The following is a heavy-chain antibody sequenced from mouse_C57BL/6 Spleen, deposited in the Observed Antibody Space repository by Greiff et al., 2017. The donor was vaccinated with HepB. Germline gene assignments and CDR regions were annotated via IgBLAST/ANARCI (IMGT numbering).Heavy chain of an antibody. V-gene: IGHV5-16*01. D-gene: IGHD2-10*02. CDR3: ARDGYGHYFDY. CDR1: GFTFSDYY. CDR2: INYDGSST. Sequence: EVQRVESEGGLVQPGSSMKLSCTASGFTFSDYYMAWVRQVPEKGLEWVANINYDGSSTYYLDSLKSRFIISRDNAKNILYLQMSSLKSEDTATYYCARDGYGHYFDYWGQGTTLTVSS. J-gene: IGHJ2*01.